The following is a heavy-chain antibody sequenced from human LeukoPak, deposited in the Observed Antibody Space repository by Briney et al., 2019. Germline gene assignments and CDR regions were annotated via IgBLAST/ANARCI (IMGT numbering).Heavy chain of an antibody. CDR1: GGSIISSNW. Sequence: PSETLSLTCAVSGGSIISSNWWGWVRQPPGKGLEWIGQIHHSGSAYYNPSLKSRVTISIDKSKNQFSLQLNSVTAADTAVYYCASPGVGAFDYWGQGTLVSVPS. CDR2: IHHSGSA. J-gene: IGHJ4*02. CDR3: ASPGVGAFDY. D-gene: IGHD1-26*01. V-gene: IGHV4-4*02.